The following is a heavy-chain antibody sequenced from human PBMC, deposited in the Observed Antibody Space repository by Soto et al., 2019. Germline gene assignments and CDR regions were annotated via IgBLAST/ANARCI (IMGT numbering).Heavy chain of an antibody. Sequence: PGGSMRLSCAASGVTVSIKFMSGVRQAPGEGLEWVSVIYSGGSTYYADSVRDRFTISRDNAKNSVDLEMNSLRVEDTAVYYCTRGRWGLRVGADFWGQGTQVTVSP. CDR1: GVTVSIKF. D-gene: IGHD4-17*01. CDR3: TRGRWGLRVGADF. V-gene: IGHV3-66*01. J-gene: IGHJ4*02. CDR2: IYSGGST.